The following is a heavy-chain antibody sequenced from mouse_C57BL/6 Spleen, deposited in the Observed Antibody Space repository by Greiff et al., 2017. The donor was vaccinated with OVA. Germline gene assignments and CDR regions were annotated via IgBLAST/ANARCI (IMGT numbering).Heavy chain of an antibody. Sequence: EVQLQQSGAELVKPGASVKLSCTASGFNIKDYYMHWVKQRTEQGLEWVGRIDPEDGETKYAPKFQGKATITADTSSNTAYLHLSSLTSEDTAVYYCAVGFTTVENYAMDYWGQGTSVTVSS. V-gene: IGHV14-2*01. J-gene: IGHJ4*01. CDR2: IDPEDGET. CDR3: AVGFTTVENYAMDY. D-gene: IGHD1-1*01. CDR1: GFNIKDYY.